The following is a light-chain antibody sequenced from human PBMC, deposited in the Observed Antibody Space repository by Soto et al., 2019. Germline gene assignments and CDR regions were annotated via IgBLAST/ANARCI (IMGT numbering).Light chain of an antibody. J-gene: IGKJ4*01. CDR1: QSVTVN. CDR2: DAS. CDR3: QQYNNWPAVT. V-gene: IGKV3-15*01. Sequence: EILLTQSPSTLSLSPGEGVTLSCRASQSVTVNSLAWYQQKPGQAPRLLIYDASTRATGIPTRFSGSGSGTEFTLTISSLQSEDSAVYYCQQYNNWPAVTFGGGTKVDIK.